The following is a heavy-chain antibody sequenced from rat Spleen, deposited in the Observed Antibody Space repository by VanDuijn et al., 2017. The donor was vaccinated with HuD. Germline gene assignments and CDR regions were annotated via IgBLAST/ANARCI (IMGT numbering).Heavy chain of an antibody. D-gene: IGHD1-2*01. CDR3: TTGDYSSSQGFAY. J-gene: IGHJ3*01. Sequence: EVQLQESGPGLVRPSQSLSLTCSVTGSSITSNYWGWIRRFPGSKMEWLGDISYSGVTNYNPSLTSRISITRDTSKNQFFLQLPSVTTEDTAAYYCTTGDYSSSQGFAYWGQGTLVTVSS. CDR1: GSSITSNY. CDR2: ISYSGVT. V-gene: IGHV3-1*01.